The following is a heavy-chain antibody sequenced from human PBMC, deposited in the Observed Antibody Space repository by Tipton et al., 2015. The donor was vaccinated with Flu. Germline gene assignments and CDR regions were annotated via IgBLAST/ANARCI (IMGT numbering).Heavy chain of an antibody. CDR1: RDSMRSDYF. Sequence: TLSLTCTVSRDSMRSDYFWGWIRQAPGKGLEWIGNIHYSGSPHYNPSLKSRVTISIDTSKNQFSLRLSSVTAADTAVYYCARGGGDCYYDLWGRGTRVTVSS. V-gene: IGHV4-38-2*02. CDR3: ARGGGDCYYDL. J-gene: IGHJ2*01. D-gene: IGHD2-21*01. CDR2: IHYSGSP.